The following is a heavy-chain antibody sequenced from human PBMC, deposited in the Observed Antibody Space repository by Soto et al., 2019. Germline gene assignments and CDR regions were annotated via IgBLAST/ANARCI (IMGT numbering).Heavy chain of an antibody. Sequence: ASVKVSCKAPGYSFTSNGISWVRQAPGQGLEWMGWISFDKGNTNYAQELQGRVTMTRDTSTSTVYMELRSLRSEDTAVYFCARDGAHGFDIWGQGTMVTVSS. D-gene: IGHD3-16*01. CDR3: ARDGAHGFDI. CDR1: GYSFTSNG. V-gene: IGHV1-18*01. J-gene: IGHJ3*02. CDR2: ISFDKGNT.